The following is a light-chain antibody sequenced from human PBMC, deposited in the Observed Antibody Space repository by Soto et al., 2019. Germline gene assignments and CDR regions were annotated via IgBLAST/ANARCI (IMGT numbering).Light chain of an antibody. J-gene: IGKJ5*01. CDR3: QQRNIWPPVT. Sequence: EIVLTQSPATLSVSPGEGATLSCRATESINQNLAWYQQKPGQAPRLLIYGAFNRATGIPARFSGSGSGTDFTLTISSLEPEDSAIYYCQQRNIWPPVTFGQGTRLEIK. V-gene: IGKV3-11*01. CDR2: GAF. CDR1: ESINQN.